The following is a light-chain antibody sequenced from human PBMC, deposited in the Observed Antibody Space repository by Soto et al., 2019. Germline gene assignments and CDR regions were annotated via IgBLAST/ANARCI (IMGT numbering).Light chain of an antibody. CDR3: QQYVHWPPGT. J-gene: IGKJ1*01. CDR1: QSVSSS. V-gene: IGKV3-15*01. Sequence: EIVVTYSPATLSVSPGERVTLSCRASQSVSSSLACDQQRPGQAPRNLIYDTSTRAAGIAARFSSSGSGTEFTLTISSLQSDDFAVNYCQQYVHWPPGTFGQGTKVDIK. CDR2: DTS.